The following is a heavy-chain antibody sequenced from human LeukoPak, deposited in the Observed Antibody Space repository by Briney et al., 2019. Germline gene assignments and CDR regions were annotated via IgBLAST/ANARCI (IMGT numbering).Heavy chain of an antibody. D-gene: IGHD3-10*01. J-gene: IGHJ6*03. CDR3: ARDRGSPKGGYYMDV. Sequence: SETLSLTCTVSGGSISSSSYYWGWIRQPPGKGLEWIGEINHSGSTNYNPSLKSRVTISVDTSKNQFSLKLSSVTAADTAVYYCARDRGSPKGGYYMDVWGKGTTVTVSS. V-gene: IGHV4-39*07. CDR2: INHSGST. CDR1: GGSISSSSYY.